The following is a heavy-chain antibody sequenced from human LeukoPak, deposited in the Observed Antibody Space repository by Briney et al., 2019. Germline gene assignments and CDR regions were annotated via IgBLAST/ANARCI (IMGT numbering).Heavy chain of an antibody. CDR3: ARDNDKVVDH. CDR2: TYFSGTT. CDR1: GGSISSYY. D-gene: IGHD1-1*01. Sequence: SETLSLTCTVSGGSISSYYWSWIRQPPGRGLEWIGYTYFSGTTNYNPSLKSRVTMSVDTSKNQFSLNLRSVTAADTAVYYCARDNDKVVDHWGQGTLVTVSS. V-gene: IGHV4-59*01. J-gene: IGHJ4*01.